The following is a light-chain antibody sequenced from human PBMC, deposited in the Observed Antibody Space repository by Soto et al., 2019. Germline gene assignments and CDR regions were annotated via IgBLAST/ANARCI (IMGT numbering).Light chain of an antibody. Sequence: EIVMTQSPATLSVSPGERATLSCRASQSVSSNLAWYQQKPGQAPKLLIYGASTRATGIPARFSGSGSGTEFTLTISSLQSEDFAVYYCQQYNNWPPVTFGPGTKVDIK. CDR1: QSVSSN. CDR3: QQYNNWPPVT. J-gene: IGKJ3*01. CDR2: GAS. V-gene: IGKV3-15*01.